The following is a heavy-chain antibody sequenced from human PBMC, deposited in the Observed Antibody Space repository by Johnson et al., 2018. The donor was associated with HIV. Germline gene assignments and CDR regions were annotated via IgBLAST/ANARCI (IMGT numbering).Heavy chain of an antibody. CDR2: IWYDGSNK. D-gene: IGHD2/OR15-2a*01. CDR3: TTEVYRMTAFDI. Sequence: QVQLVESGGGVVQPGRSLRLSCAASGFTFSSYGMHWVRQAPGKGLEWVAVIWYDGSNKYYADSVKGRFTISRDDSRNTLYLQMNSLKTEDTAVYYCTTEVYRMTAFDIWGQGTMVTVSS. V-gene: IGHV3-33*01. J-gene: IGHJ3*02. CDR1: GFTFSSYG.